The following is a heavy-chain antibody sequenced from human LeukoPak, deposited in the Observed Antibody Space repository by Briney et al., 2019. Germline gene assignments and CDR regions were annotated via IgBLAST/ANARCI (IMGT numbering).Heavy chain of an antibody. CDR2: ISYDGSNE. Sequence: GRSLRLSCAASGFTFSSYAMHWVCQAPGKGLEWVSVISYDGSNEYYPDSGKGRFTISRDNSKNTLYLQMNSLRAEDTGVYHCARDHSLDYGNWFHPWGQGTLVTVSS. D-gene: IGHD4-17*01. CDR3: ARDHSLDYGNWFHP. CDR1: GFTFSSYA. V-gene: IGHV3-30-3*01. J-gene: IGHJ5*02.